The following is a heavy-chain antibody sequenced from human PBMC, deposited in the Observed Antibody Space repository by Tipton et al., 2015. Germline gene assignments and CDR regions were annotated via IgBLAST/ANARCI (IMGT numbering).Heavy chain of an antibody. Sequence: SLRLSCAASGFTFSTYSMHWVRQAPGKGLEWVAVIWNDGSYKYYADSVKGRFTISRDNSKNALFLQMNSLRAEDTAVYYCARDMGGYKYGVFDYWGQGTLVTVSS. D-gene: IGHD5-18*01. V-gene: IGHV3-33*01. CDR3: ARDMGGYKYGVFDY. CDR1: GFTFSTYS. J-gene: IGHJ4*02. CDR2: IWNDGSYK.